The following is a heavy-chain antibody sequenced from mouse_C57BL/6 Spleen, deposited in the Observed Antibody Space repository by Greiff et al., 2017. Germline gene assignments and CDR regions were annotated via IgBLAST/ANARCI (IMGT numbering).Heavy chain of an antibody. Sequence: VQLQQSGPELVKPGASVKISCKASGYSFTGYYMNWVKQSPEKSLEWIGEINPRTGGTTYNQKFTAKATLTVDKSSSTAYMQLKSLTSEDSAVYYCASSPLQGFAYWGQGTLVTVSA. D-gene: IGHD6-1*01. CDR2: INPRTGGT. CDR3: ASSPLQGFAY. J-gene: IGHJ3*01. V-gene: IGHV1-42*01. CDR1: GYSFTGYY.